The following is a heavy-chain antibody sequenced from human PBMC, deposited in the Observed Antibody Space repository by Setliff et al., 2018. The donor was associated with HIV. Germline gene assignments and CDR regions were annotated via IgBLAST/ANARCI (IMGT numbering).Heavy chain of an antibody. CDR2: IYTSESA. V-gene: IGHV4-61*02. Sequence: SETLSLTCTVSGGSISSGNYYWSWIRQAAGKGLEWIGRIYTSESANYNPSLKSRVTISVDTSKNQLSLKLSSVTVADTALYYCGRDEHGFNSNWYGVDWGQGTLVTVSS. D-gene: IGHD6-13*01. J-gene: IGHJ4*02. CDR3: GRDEHGFNSNWYGVD. CDR1: GGSISSGNYY.